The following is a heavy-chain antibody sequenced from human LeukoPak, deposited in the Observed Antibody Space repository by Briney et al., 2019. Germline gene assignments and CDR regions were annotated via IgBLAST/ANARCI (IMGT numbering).Heavy chain of an antibody. CDR1: GGSASTYY. D-gene: IGHD3-10*01. CDR2: VSSNEGT. CDR3: ARVRSYYGSVTGKSYYFDY. J-gene: IGHJ4*02. V-gene: IGHV4-59*02. Sequence: SETLSLTCTVSGGSASTYYWGWIRQPPGEGLEWIGYVSSNEGTNYNPSLKSRVTILVDTSKNQFSLHLYSVTAADTAVYYCARVRSYYGSVTGKSYYFDYWGQGTLVTVSS.